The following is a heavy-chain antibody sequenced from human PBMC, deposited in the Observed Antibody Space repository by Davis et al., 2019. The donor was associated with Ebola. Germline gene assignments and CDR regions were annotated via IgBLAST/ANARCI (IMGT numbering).Heavy chain of an antibody. Sequence: GGSLRLSCAASGFTFSNYAMSWVRQAPGKGLEWASSISGSGVTYFPDSVEGRFSISRDISKNTLYLQMTNLTAGDTAVYYCTRPAYSSAWHFDYWGQGALVTVSS. CDR1: GFTFSNYA. J-gene: IGHJ4*02. V-gene: IGHV3-23*01. D-gene: IGHD6-19*01. CDR2: ISGSGVT. CDR3: TRPAYSSAWHFDY.